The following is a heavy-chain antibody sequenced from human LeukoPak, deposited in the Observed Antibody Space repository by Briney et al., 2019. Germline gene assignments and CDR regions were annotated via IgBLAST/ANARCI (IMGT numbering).Heavy chain of an antibody. CDR1: GGSISSYY. CDR2: INHSGST. CDR3: ARRHDILTGYYKGGRLFDY. J-gene: IGHJ4*02. D-gene: IGHD3-9*01. V-gene: IGHV4-34*01. Sequence: PSETLSVTCTVSGGSISSYYWSWIRQPPGKRLEWIGEINHSGSTNYNPSLKSRVTISVDTSKNQFSLKLSSVTAADTAVYYCARRHDILTGYYKGGRLFDYWGQGTLVTVSS.